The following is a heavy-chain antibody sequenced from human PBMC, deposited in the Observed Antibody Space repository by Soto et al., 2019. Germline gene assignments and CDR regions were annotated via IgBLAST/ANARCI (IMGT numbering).Heavy chain of an antibody. Sequence: EVQLVESGGGLVKPGGSLRLSCAASGFTFSSYEMNWVRQAPGKGLEWVSYISSSGSTIYYADSVKGRFTISRDNAKNSLYLQMNSLRAEDTAVYYCARSAFPAAILGTNWFDPWGQGTLVTVSS. CDR1: GFTFSSYE. V-gene: IGHV3-48*03. D-gene: IGHD2-2*01. CDR3: ARSAFPAAILGTNWFDP. CDR2: ISSSGSTI. J-gene: IGHJ5*02.